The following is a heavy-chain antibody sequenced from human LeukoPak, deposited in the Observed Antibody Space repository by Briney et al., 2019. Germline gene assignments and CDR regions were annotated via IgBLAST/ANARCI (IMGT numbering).Heavy chain of an antibody. CDR3: ARDGFCSGGSCSSSWFAP. CDR1: GYTFTSYD. J-gene: IGHJ5*02. D-gene: IGHD2-15*01. Sequence: GASVKVSCKASGYTFTSYDINWVRQATGQGLEWMGWMNPNSGNTGYAQKFQGRVTMTRNTSISTAYMELSSLRSEDTAVYYCARDGFCSGGSCSSSWFAPGGKEPRVP. V-gene: IGHV1-8*01. CDR2: MNPNSGNT.